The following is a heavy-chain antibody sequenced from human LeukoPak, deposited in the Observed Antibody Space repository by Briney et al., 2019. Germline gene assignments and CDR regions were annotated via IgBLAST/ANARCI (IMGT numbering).Heavy chain of an antibody. D-gene: IGHD3-22*01. CDR2: IYSDGTT. J-gene: IGHJ4*02. CDR1: GFTVSSNH. Sequence: PGGSLRLPCAASGFTVSSNHMSWVRQAPGKGLEWVSVIYSDGTTYYGDSVKGRFASSRDSSKNTLYLQMDSLRAEDTAMYYCARREINGYYLSWGQGTLVTVSS. V-gene: IGHV3-53*01. CDR3: ARREINGYYLS.